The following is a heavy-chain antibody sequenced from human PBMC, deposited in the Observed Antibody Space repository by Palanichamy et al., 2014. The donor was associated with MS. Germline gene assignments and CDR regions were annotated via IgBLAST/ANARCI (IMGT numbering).Heavy chain of an antibody. CDR3: ARSAVWHYFDY. V-gene: IGHV4-59*08. CDR1: GGSINNYY. Sequence: QVQLQESGPGLVKPSETLSLTCTVSGGSINNYYWNWIRQPPGKGLEWIGYIYYSGSTNYNPSLKSRVTMSVDTSKNQFSLKLSSVTAADTAVYYCARSAVWHYFDYWGQGTLVTVSS. CDR2: IYYSGST. J-gene: IGHJ4*02.